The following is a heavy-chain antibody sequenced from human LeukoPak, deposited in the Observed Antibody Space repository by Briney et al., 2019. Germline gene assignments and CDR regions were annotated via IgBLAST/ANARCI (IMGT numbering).Heavy chain of an antibody. CDR3: AKDRPNFHENSGHYYRRDGDS. Sequence: PGGSLTLSCPASGFTFPMYAMSWVRQAPGKGLEWVASMCGTAGCTFYPDSVKGRFIISRDNFKNILYLQMNSLRAEDTAIYYCAKDRPNFHENSGHYYRRDGDSWGQGTLVTVSS. J-gene: IGHJ5*01. V-gene: IGHV3-23*01. CDR2: MCGTAGCT. CDR1: GFTFPMYA. D-gene: IGHD3-22*01.